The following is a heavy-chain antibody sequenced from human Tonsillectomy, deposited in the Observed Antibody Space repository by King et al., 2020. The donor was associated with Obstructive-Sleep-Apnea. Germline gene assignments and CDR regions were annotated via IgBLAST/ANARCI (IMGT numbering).Heavy chain of an antibody. CDR1: GFTFSSYW. CDR2: IKQDGSEK. D-gene: IGHD6-13*01. CDR3: ARTRTEQQFSWYYYYAMDV. Sequence: VQLVESGGGLVQPGGSLRLSCVASGFTFSSYWMSWVRQAPGKGLEWVANIKQDGSEKYYVDSVKGRFTISRDNAKNSLYLQMNSLRAEDTAVYYCARTRTEQQFSWYYYYAMDVWGQGTTVTVSS. V-gene: IGHV3-7*03. J-gene: IGHJ6*02.